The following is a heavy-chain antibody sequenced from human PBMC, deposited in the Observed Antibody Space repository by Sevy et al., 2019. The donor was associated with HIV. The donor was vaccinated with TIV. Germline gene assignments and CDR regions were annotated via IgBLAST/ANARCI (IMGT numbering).Heavy chain of an antibody. J-gene: IGHJ4*02. D-gene: IGHD3-22*01. CDR3: ARAYYYYDSSGYPTALWYFDY. V-gene: IGHV3-11*06. CDR1: GFTFSDYY. CDR2: ISGSSSYT. Sequence: GGSLRLSCAASGFTFSDYYINWIRQAPGKGLEWVSYISGSSSYTNYADSVKGRFTISRDNAKNSLYLQMNSLRAGDTAVYYCARAYYYYDSSGYPTALWYFDYWGQGTLVTVSS.